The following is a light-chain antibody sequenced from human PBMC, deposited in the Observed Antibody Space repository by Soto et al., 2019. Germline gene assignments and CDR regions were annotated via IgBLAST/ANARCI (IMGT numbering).Light chain of an antibody. V-gene: IGLV2-14*03. J-gene: IGLJ1*01. CDR2: EVS. Sequence: QSALTQPASVSGSPGQSITISCTGTSSDVGAYDYVSWYQQHPDKAPKLMIYEVSNRPSGVSNRFSGSKSGNTATLTISGLQVGDQADYCCSSYTRSSTRDFGTGTKLTVL. CDR1: SSDVGAYDY. CDR3: SSYTRSSTRD.